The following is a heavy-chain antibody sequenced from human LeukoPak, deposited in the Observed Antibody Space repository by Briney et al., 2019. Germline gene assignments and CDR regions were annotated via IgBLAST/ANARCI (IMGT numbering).Heavy chain of an antibody. Sequence: GGSLRLSCAASGFTFSSYWMTWVRQAPGKGLEGVADIKQDGSEKFYLDSVEGRFTISRDNAENSLYLQMNSLRAEDTALYYCARECSSSCQRAIDVWGQGTMVTVSS. CDR2: IKQDGSEK. D-gene: IGHD2-2*01. V-gene: IGHV3-7*01. CDR3: ARECSSSCQRAIDV. CDR1: GFTFSSYW. J-gene: IGHJ3*01.